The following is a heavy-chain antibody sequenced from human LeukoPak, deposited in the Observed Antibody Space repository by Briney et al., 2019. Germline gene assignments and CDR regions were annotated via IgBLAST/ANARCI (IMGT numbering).Heavy chain of an antibody. CDR2: ISSSSSYI. D-gene: IGHD3-16*01. CDR3: ARDWGNFDY. J-gene: IGHJ4*02. Sequence: PGGSLRLSCAASGFTFSSYEMNWVRQAPGKGLEWVSSISSSSSYIYYGDSVKGRCTISRDNAKNSLYLQMNSLRAEDTAVYYCARDWGNFDYWGQGILVTVSS. V-gene: IGHV3-21*01. CDR1: GFTFSSYE.